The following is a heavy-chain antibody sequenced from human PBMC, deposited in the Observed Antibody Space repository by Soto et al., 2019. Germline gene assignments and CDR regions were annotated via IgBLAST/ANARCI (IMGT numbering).Heavy chain of an antibody. CDR1: GYSFTSYW. J-gene: IGHJ6*02. CDR2: IDPSDSYT. D-gene: IGHD5-12*01. CDR3: ARNGRDGYNRVYYYGMDV. Sequence: GESLKISCKGSGYSFTSYWISWVRQMPGKGLEWMGRIDPSDSYTNYSPSFQGHVTISADKSISTAYLQWSSLKASDTAMYYCARNGRDGYNRVYYYGMDVWGQGTTVTVSS. V-gene: IGHV5-10-1*01.